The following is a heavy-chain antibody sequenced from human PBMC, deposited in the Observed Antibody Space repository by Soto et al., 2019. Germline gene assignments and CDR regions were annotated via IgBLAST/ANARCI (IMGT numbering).Heavy chain of an antibody. V-gene: IGHV1-69*04. CDR3: ATSYGSGYRAFDY. CDR2: VNPILSMS. J-gene: IGHJ4*02. CDR1: GDTFSFYS. D-gene: IGHD3-10*01. Sequence: QVQLVQSGAEVKRPGSSVNVSCKASGDTFSFYSINWVRQAPGLGLEWMGRVNPILSMSNYAQRFQGRVTMNEDKSTSTAYMELSGLRYEDTAMYYCATSYGSGYRAFDYWGQGALVTVSS.